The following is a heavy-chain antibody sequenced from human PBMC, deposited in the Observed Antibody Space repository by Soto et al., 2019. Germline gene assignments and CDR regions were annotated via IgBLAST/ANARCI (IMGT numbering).Heavy chain of an antibody. J-gene: IGHJ6*02. CDR1: GFTFSSYA. V-gene: IGHV3-30*14. CDR3: ASAVWELVSSWGYGMDV. D-gene: IGHD2-8*02. Sequence: GGSLRLSCAASGFTFSSYAMHWVRQAPGKGLEWVAVISYDGSNKYYADSVKGRFTISRESSTNTLYLRMHDLRPEDTAVYHCASAVWELVSSWGYGMDVWGQGTTVTFSS. CDR2: ISYDGSNK.